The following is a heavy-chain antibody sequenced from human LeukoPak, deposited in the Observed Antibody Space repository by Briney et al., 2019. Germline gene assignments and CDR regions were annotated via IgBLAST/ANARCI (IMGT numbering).Heavy chain of an antibody. J-gene: IGHJ4*02. Sequence: GSLRLSCAASGFTFSSYAMHWVRQAPGKGLEYVSAISSNGGSTYYANSVKGRFTISRDNSKNTLYLQMGSLRAEDMAVYYCAREMGGAADYWGQGTLVTVSS. V-gene: IGHV3-64*01. D-gene: IGHD2-15*01. CDR2: ISSNGGST. CDR3: AREMGGAADY. CDR1: GFTFSSYA.